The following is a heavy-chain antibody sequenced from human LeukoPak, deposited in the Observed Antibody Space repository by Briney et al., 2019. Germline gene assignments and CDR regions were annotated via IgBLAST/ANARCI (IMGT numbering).Heavy chain of an antibody. Sequence: GGSLRLSCAASGFTFSDYYMSWIRQAPGKGLEWVSYISSSGSTVYYADSVKGRFTISRDNAKNSLYLQMNSLRAEDTAVYSCARDHCGGDCYPVNAFDIWGQGTMVTVSS. J-gene: IGHJ3*02. V-gene: IGHV3-11*01. CDR3: ARDHCGGDCYPVNAFDI. CDR1: GFTFSDYY. CDR2: ISSSGSTV. D-gene: IGHD2-21*02.